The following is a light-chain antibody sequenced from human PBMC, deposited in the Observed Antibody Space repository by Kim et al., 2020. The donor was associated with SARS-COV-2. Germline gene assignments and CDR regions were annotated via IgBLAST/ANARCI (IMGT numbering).Light chain of an antibody. CDR3: QSYDSSTPCV. CDR2: VDN. J-gene: IGLJ3*02. Sequence: TISCSPSSGSNASNYVQWYQQRPRRAPTTVIFVDNHSPPPFPARFSFSISSSSNSASLTISGLLTEDEADYYCQSYDSSTPCVFGGGTKLTVL. V-gene: IGLV6-57*03. CDR1: SGSNASNY.